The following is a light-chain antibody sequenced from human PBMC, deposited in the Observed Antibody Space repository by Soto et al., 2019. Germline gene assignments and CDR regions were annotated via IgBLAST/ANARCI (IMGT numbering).Light chain of an antibody. CDR3: QRGHNGPLT. CDR2: SAS. V-gene: IGKV3-15*01. Sequence: EIVMTQSPATLSVSPGERATLSCRASQSISSELAWYQQKPGQPPRLLIYSASTRATGVPARFTGSGSGSDSPLTISGLQSEDFAVYYCQRGHNGPLTFGQGTRLE. CDR1: QSISSE. J-gene: IGKJ2*01.